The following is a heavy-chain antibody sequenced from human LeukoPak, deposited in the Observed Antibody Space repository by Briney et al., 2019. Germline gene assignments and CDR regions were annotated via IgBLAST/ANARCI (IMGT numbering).Heavy chain of an antibody. D-gene: IGHD3-16*01. J-gene: IGHJ6*02. CDR3: ARSEGEQNYYYYGMDV. Sequence: SETLSLTCAVYGGSFSGYYWSWIRQPPGKGLEWIGEINHSGSTYYNPSLKSRVTISVDTSKNQFSLKLSSVTAADTAVYYCARSEGEQNYYYYGMDVWGQGTTVTVSS. CDR2: INHSGST. V-gene: IGHV4-34*01. CDR1: GGSFSGYY.